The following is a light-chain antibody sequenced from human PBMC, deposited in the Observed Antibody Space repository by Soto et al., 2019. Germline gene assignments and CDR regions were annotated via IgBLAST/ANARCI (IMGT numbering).Light chain of an antibody. CDR3: QQYNSWPQT. V-gene: IGKV3-15*01. CDR1: KSVSSN. J-gene: IGKJ1*01. CDR2: GAS. Sequence: EIVMTQSPATLSVSPGERATLSCRASKSVSSNLAWYHQKPGQAPRLLIYGASTRATGIPARFSGGGSGTEFTLTISSLQSEDFALYYCQQYNSWPQTFGQGTKVEIK.